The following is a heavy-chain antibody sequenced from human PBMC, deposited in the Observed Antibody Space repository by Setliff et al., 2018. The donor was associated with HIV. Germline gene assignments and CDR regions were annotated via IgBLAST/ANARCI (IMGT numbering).Heavy chain of an antibody. CDR3: VNPSGAMGDFDS. D-gene: IGHD3-16*01. J-gene: IGHJ4*02. V-gene: IGHV4-39*01. Sequence: SETLSLTCTVSGDSISSGGYYWSWIRQLPGKGLEWIGYIYYSGATYYNPSLKSRVTISVDTSKNQFSLKLNSVTAADTAVYYCVNPSGAMGDFDSWGQGTLVTVSS. CDR1: GDSISSGGYY. CDR2: IYYSGAT.